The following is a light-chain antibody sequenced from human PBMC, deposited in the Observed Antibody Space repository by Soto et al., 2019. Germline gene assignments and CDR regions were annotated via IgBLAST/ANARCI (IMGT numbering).Light chain of an antibody. CDR1: QDITDY. CDR3: QQSEALVLS. J-gene: IGKJ4*01. Sequence: DIPMTQSPSSLSASVGDRVTITCQASQDITDYLHWYQQKPGKAPRLLIYDASNLETGVPSRFSGRGSGTDFSFTISSLQPEDIATYYCQQSEALVLSFGGGTKVEIK. CDR2: DAS. V-gene: IGKV1-33*01.